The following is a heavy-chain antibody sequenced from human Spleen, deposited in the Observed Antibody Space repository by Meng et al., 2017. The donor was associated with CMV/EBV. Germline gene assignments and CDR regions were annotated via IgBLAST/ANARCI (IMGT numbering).Heavy chain of an antibody. V-gene: IGHV4-34*01. CDR3: ARGAGLRDGYNR. CDR1: GGSFSGYY. D-gene: IGHD5-24*01. CDR2: INHSGST. Sequence: GSLRLSCAVYGGSFSGYYWTWIRQPPGKGLEWIGEINHSGSTSYNPSLKTRVIISVDTSKNQFSLKLSSVTAADTALYYCARGAGLRDGYNRWGQGTLVTVSS. J-gene: IGHJ4*02.